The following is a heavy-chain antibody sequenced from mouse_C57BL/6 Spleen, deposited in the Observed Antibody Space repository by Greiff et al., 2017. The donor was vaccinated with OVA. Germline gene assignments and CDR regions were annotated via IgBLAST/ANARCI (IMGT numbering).Heavy chain of an antibody. CDR1: GYTFTDYY. Sequence: EVQLQQPGPELVKPGASVKISCKASGYTFTDYYMNWVKQSHGKSLEWIGDINPNNGGTSYNQKFKGKATLTVDKSSSTAYMELRSLTSEDSAVYYCARRDYDGSGYGWYFDVWGTGTTVTVSS. V-gene: IGHV1-26*01. CDR2: INPNNGGT. D-gene: IGHD1-1*01. J-gene: IGHJ1*03. CDR3: ARRDYDGSGYGWYFDV.